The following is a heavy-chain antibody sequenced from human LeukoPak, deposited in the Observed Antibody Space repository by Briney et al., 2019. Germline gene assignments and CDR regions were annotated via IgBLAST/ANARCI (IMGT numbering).Heavy chain of an antibody. CDR2: ISGSGGAT. D-gene: IGHD1-1*01. CDR3: AKGFSRNWYY. CDR1: GFTFSSDA. V-gene: IGHV3-23*01. J-gene: IGHJ4*02. Sequence: PGGSLRLSCAASGFTFSSDAMSWARQAPGKGLEWVSGISGSGGATYHADSVKGRFTISRDNSKNTLYLQMNSLRAEDTAVYYCAKGFSRNWYYWGQGTLVTVSS.